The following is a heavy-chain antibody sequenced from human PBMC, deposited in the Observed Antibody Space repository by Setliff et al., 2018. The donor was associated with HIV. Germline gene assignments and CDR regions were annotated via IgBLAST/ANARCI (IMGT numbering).Heavy chain of an antibody. CDR2: ITGSGDNT. J-gene: IGHJ1*01. Sequence: GGSLRLSCTASGFTFSSYAMSWVRQASGKGLEWVSGITGSGDNTYYADNVEGRFIISRDNSQNTLYLQMNSLTAEDTAIYYCAKRDYEDSTSYAPFFQYWGQGTLVTVSS. D-gene: IGHD3-22*01. CDR1: GFTFSSYA. CDR3: AKRDYEDSTSYAPFFQY. V-gene: IGHV3-23*01.